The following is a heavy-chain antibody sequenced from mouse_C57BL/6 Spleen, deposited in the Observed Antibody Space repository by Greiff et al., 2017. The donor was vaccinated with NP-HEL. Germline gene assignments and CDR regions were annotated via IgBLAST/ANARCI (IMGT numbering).Heavy chain of an antibody. D-gene: IGHD2-5*01. J-gene: IGHJ2*01. CDR1: GYAFSSSW. CDR2: IYPGDGDT. V-gene: IGHV1-82*01. CDR3: ARTSNYQYYFDY. Sequence: VKLVESGPELVKPGASVKISCKASGYAFSSSWMNWVKQRPGKGLEWIGRIYPGDGDTNYNGKFKGKATLTADKSSSTAYMQLSSLTSEDSAVYFCARTSNYQYYFDYWGQGTTLTVSS.